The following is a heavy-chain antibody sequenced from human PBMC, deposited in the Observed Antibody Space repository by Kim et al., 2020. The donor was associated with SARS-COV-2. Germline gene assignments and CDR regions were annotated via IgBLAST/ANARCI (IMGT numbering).Heavy chain of an antibody. V-gene: IGHV7-4-1*02. J-gene: IGHJ6*02. CDR1: GYTFTSYA. Sequence: ASVKVSCKASGYTFTSYAMNWVRQAPGQGLEWMGWINTNTGNPTYAQGFTGRFVFSLDTSVSTAYLQISSLKAEDTAVYYCARDRGMGSYYDFWSGYYVGYYGMDVWGQGTTVTVSS. CDR3: ARDRGMGSYYDFWSGYYVGYYGMDV. D-gene: IGHD3-3*01. CDR2: INTNTGNP.